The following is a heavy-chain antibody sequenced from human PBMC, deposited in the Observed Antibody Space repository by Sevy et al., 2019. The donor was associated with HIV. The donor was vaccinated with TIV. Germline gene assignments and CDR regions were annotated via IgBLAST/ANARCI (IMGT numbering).Heavy chain of an antibody. CDR3: ARDHEFYDYGDYGPTFFPDY. J-gene: IGHJ4*02. CDR2: IWFDGSNS. CDR1: GFSFSSYG. V-gene: IGHV3-33*01. Sequence: GGSLRLSCAASGFSFSSYGMHWVRQAPGKGLEWVALIWFDGSNSYYVDSVKGRFTISRDTSKNTVYLQMKSLRVEDTAVYYCARDHEFYDYGDYGPTFFPDYWGQGNLVTVSS. D-gene: IGHD4-17*01.